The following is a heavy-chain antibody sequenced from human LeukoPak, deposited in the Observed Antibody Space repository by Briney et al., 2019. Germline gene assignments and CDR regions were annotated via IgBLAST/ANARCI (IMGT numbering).Heavy chain of an antibody. CDR3: ARDVTDRSIVPAANDY. D-gene: IGHD2-2*01. V-gene: IGHV1-58*01. J-gene: IGHJ4*02. CDR2: IVVGSGNT. CDR1: GFTFTSSA. Sequence: GASVKVSCKASGFTFTSSAVQWVRQARGQRLEWIGWIVVGSGNTNYAQKFQERVTITRDMSTSTAYMELSSLRSDDTAVYYCARDVTDRSIVPAANDYWGQGTLVTVSS.